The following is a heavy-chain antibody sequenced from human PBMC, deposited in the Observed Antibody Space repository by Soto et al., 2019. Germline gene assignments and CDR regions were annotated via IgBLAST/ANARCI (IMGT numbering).Heavy chain of an antibody. CDR3: AKENGYSSTWFAFDY. CDR2: ISSSSSYI. D-gene: IGHD6-13*01. V-gene: IGHV3-21*01. Sequence: GGSLRLSCAASGFTFSSYSMNWVRQAPGKGLEWVSSISSSSSYIYYADSVKGRFTISRDNAKNSLYLQMNSLRAEDTAVYYCAKENGYSSTWFAFDYWGQGTLVTVSS. J-gene: IGHJ4*02. CDR1: GFTFSSYS.